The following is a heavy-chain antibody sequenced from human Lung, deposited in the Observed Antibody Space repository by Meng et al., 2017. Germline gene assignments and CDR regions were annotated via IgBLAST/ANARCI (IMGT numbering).Heavy chain of an antibody. D-gene: IGHD4-11*01. V-gene: IGHV4-34*01. J-gene: IGHJ4*02. CDR1: VGSFRDYY. CDR2: INHSGST. CDR3: ARGPTTMAHDFDY. Sequence: QVSRQQWGAELLKPPETLSLTGVSSVGSFRDYYWRWIRQRQGKGMEWFGEINHSGSTNYNPSLESRATISVDTSQHNLSLKLSSVTAADSAVYYCARGPTTMAHDFDYWGQGTLVTVSS.